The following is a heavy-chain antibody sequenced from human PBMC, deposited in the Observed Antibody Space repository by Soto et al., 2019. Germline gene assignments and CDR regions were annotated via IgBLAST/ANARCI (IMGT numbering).Heavy chain of an antibody. CDR2: IYHSGST. CDR3: ARAGQRAAFRWFDP. V-gene: IGHV4-61*08. D-gene: IGHD2-15*01. CDR1: GGSISSGGYS. J-gene: IGHJ5*02. Sequence: PAETLSLTCAVSGGSISSGGYSWSWIRQPPGKGLEWIGYIYHSGSTNYNPSLKSRVTISVDTSKNQFSLKLSSVTAADTAVYYCARAGQRAAFRWFDPWGQGTLVTVSS.